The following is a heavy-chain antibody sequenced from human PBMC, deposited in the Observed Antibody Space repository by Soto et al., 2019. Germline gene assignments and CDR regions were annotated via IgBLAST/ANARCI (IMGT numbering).Heavy chain of an antibody. CDR3: ARDTYYYDSSDNWLDP. CDR1: GYTFTSYG. Sequence: ASVKVSCKASGYTFTSYGISWVRQAPGQGLEWMGWISAYNGNTNYAQKLQGRVTMTTDTSTSTAYMELRSLRSDDTAVYYCARDTYYYDSSDNWLDPWGQGTLVTVS. V-gene: IGHV1-18*01. J-gene: IGHJ5*02. D-gene: IGHD3-22*01. CDR2: ISAYNGNT.